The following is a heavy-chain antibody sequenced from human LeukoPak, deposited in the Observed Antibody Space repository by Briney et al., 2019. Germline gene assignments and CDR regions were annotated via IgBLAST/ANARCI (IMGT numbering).Heavy chain of an antibody. CDR2: IYHSGST. CDR1: GGSISSSNW. J-gene: IGHJ3*02. Sequence: PSETLSLTCAVSGGSISSSNWWSWVRQPPGKGLEWIGEIYHSGSTNYNLSLKSRVTISVDKSKNQFSLKLSSVTAADTAVYYCARDSKTMIVAARAFDIWGQGTMVAVSS. D-gene: IGHD3-22*01. CDR3: ARDSKTMIVAARAFDI. V-gene: IGHV4-4*02.